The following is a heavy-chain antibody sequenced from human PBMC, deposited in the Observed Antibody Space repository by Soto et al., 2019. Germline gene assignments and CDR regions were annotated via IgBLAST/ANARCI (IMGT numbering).Heavy chain of an antibody. Sequence: ASVKVSCKASGGTFSSYAISWVRQAPGQGLEWMGGIIPIFGTANYAQKFQGRVTITADESTSTAYMELSSLRSEDTAVYYCATVPPLGFDPWGQGTLVTVSS. CDR1: GGTFSSYA. J-gene: IGHJ5*02. CDR3: ATVPPLGFDP. V-gene: IGHV1-69*13. CDR2: IIPIFGTA. D-gene: IGHD1-26*01.